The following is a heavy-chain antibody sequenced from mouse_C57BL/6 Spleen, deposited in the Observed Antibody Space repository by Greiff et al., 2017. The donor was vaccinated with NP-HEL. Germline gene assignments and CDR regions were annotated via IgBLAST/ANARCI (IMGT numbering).Heavy chain of an antibody. D-gene: IGHD3-3*01. Sequence: EVKLMESGGGLVQPGGSLSLSCAASGFTFTDYYMSWVRQPPGKALEWLGFIRNKANGYTTEYSASVKGRFTISRDNSQSILYLQMNALRAEDSATYYCARGGPYYFDYWGQGTTLTVSS. CDR2: IRNKANGYTT. CDR3: ARGGPYYFDY. CDR1: GFTFTDYY. V-gene: IGHV7-3*01. J-gene: IGHJ2*01.